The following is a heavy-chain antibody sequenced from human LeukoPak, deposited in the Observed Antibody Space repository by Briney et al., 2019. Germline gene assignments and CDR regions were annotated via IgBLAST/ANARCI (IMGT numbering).Heavy chain of an antibody. Sequence: PGGSLRPTCAASGFTFSSYAMSWVRQAPGKGLEWVSAISGSGGSTYYADSVKGRFTISRDNSKNTLYLQMNSLRAEDTAVYYCARDLNYYGSGSYGYFDYWGQGTLVTVSS. CDR3: ARDLNYYGSGSYGYFDY. J-gene: IGHJ4*02. CDR2: ISGSGGST. D-gene: IGHD3-10*01. CDR1: GFTFSSYA. V-gene: IGHV3-23*01.